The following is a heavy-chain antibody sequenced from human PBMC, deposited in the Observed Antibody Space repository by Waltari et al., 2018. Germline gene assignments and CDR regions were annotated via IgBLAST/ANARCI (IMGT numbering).Heavy chain of an antibody. Sequence: EVQLVESGGGLVKPGGSLRLSCAASGFNFADAWLRWVGQVPGKGLEWLGRINTKTDGGATDYAAPVKGRFIISRDDSKNTLDLQMNSLKTEDTALYYCTTNLDFWTGYTLGYWGQGTLVTVSS. D-gene: IGHD3-3*01. V-gene: IGHV3-15*01. CDR1: GFNFADAW. CDR2: INTKTDGGAT. J-gene: IGHJ4*02. CDR3: TTNLDFWTGYTLGY.